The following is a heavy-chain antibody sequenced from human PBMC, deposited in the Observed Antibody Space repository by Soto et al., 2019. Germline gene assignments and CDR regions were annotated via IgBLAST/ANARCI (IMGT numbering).Heavy chain of an antibody. CDR3: ARPLGGQWPYE. Sequence: GSLRLSCAASGFTFSSYSMNWVRQAPGKGLEWVSSISSSSSYIYYADSVKGRFTISRDNAKNSLYLQMNSLRAEDTAVYYCARPLGGQWPYEWGQGTLVTVSS. CDR1: GFTFSSYS. J-gene: IGHJ4*02. D-gene: IGHD6-19*01. V-gene: IGHV3-21*01. CDR2: ISSSSSYI.